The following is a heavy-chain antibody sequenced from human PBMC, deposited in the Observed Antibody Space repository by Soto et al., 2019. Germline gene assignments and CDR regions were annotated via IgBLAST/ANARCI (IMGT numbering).Heavy chain of an antibody. D-gene: IGHD3-22*01. CDR2: IIPILGIA. CDR3: ARVGGSSGYYY. J-gene: IGHJ4*02. V-gene: IGHV1-69*02. CDR1: GGTFSSYT. Sequence: QVQLVQSGAEVKKPGSSVKVSCKASGGTFSSYTISWVRQAPGQGLEWMGRIIPILGIANYAQKFQGRVTINADKTTRTAYMELSSLRSEDTAVYYGARVGGSSGYYYWGQGTLVTVSS.